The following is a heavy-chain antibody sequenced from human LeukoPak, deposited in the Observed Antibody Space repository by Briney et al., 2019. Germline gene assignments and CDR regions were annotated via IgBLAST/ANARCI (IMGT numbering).Heavy chain of an antibody. Sequence: PSETLSLTCTVSGGSISSYYWSWIRQPPGKGLEWIGYIYYTGTTNYNPSLKSRVTISVDTFKNHFSLKLYSVTAADTAVYYCARHTSYGGNSAFGDWGQGTLVTVSS. CDR2: IYYTGTT. CDR1: GGSISSYY. J-gene: IGHJ4*02. D-gene: IGHD4-23*01. CDR3: ARHTSYGGNSAFGD. V-gene: IGHV4-59*08.